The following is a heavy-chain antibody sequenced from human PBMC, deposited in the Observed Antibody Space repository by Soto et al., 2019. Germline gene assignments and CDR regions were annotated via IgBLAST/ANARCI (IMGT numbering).Heavy chain of an antibody. D-gene: IGHD5-12*01. V-gene: IGHV1-69*05. J-gene: IGHJ2*01. Sequence: QVQLVQSGAEVKKPGSSVKVSCKASGGTFSNYPISWVRQAPGQGLEWMGGIIPIFGTVNYAQKFQGRVKXPXXXSXXTAYMALSSLRSEDTAVYYCARGNHRWLQLWYFDLWGRGTLVTVSS. CDR2: IIPIFGTV. CDR3: ARGNHRWLQLWYFDL. CDR1: GGTFSNYP.